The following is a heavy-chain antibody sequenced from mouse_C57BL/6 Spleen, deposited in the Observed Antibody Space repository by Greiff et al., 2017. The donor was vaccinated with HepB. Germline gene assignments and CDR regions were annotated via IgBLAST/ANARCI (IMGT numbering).Heavy chain of an antibody. V-gene: IGHV3-6*01. Sequence: VQLKESGPGLVKPSQSLSLTCSVPGYSITSGYYWNWIRQFPGNKLEWMGYISYDGSNNYNPSLKNRISITRDTSKNQFFLKLNSVTTEDTATYYCAREGYEGAMDYWGQGTSVTVSS. CDR3: AREGYEGAMDY. CDR2: ISYDGSN. CDR1: GYSITSGYY. D-gene: IGHD2-10*02. J-gene: IGHJ4*01.